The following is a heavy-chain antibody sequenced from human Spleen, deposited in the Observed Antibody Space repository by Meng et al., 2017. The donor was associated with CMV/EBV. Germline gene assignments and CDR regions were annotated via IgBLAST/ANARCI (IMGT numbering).Heavy chain of an antibody. CDR3: ARAAVPAARYYFDY. V-gene: IGHV4-38-2*02. D-gene: IGHD2-2*01. J-gene: IGHJ4*02. Sequence: SETLSLTCTVSGYSISSGYYWGWIRQPPGKGLEWIGSIYHSGSTYYNPSLKSRVTISVDTSKNQFSLKLSSVTAADTAVYYCARAAVPAARYYFDYWGQGTLVTVSS. CDR1: GYSISSGYY. CDR2: IYHSGST.